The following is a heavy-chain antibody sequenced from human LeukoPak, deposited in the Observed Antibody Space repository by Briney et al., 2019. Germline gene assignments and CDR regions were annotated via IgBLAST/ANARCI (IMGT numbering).Heavy chain of an antibody. CDR1: GGSISYHY. CDR3: AREGCSGGVCYFDY. D-gene: IGHD2-15*01. V-gene: IGHV4-4*07. Sequence: SETLSLTCTVSGGSISYHYWTWIRQPAGKGLEWIGRIDASGNTKYTPSLRSRVTLSIDTSGQQFSLKLSSVTAADTAVYFCAREGCSGGVCYFDYWGRGTLVTVSS. CDR2: IDASGNT. J-gene: IGHJ4*02.